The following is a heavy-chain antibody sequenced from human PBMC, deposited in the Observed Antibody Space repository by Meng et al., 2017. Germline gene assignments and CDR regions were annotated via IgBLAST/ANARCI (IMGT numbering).Heavy chain of an antibody. J-gene: IGHJ4*02. CDR3: ARVSFYYDRSGYSRRFDY. CDR2: ISSSGSTI. CDR1: GFTFSSYE. V-gene: IGHV3-48*03. Sequence: GESLKISCAASGFTFSSYEMNWVRQAPGKGLEWVSYISSSGSTIYYADSVKGRSTISRDNAKNSLYLQMNSLRAEDTAVYYCARVSFYYDRSGYSRRFDYWGQGTLVTVSS. D-gene: IGHD3-22*01.